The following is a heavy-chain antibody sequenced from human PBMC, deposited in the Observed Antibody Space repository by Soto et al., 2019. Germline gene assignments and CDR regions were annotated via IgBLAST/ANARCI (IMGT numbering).Heavy chain of an antibody. CDR3: AKGRLKGYCSGGSCYSVFDY. D-gene: IGHD2-15*01. J-gene: IGHJ4*02. CDR2: ISGSGGST. Sequence: GGSLRLSCAASGFTFSSYAMSWVRQAPGKGLEWVSAISGSGGSTYYADSVKGRFTISRDNSKNTLYLQMNSLRAEDTAVYYCAKGRLKGYCSGGSCYSVFDYWGQGTLVTVSS. CDR1: GFTFSSYA. V-gene: IGHV3-23*01.